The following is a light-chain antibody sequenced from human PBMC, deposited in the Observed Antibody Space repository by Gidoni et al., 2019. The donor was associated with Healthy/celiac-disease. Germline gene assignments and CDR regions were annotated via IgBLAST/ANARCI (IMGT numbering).Light chain of an antibody. CDR3: QQRSNWPLALT. Sequence: EIELTQSPATLSLSPGERTTLSCRASQSVRSDLAWYQQKPGQAPRLLIYDAANRATGIPARFSGSGSGTDFTLIISSLEPEDVAVYYCQQRSNWPLALTFXGXTKVEIK. J-gene: IGKJ4*01. V-gene: IGKV3-11*01. CDR2: DAA. CDR1: QSVRSD.